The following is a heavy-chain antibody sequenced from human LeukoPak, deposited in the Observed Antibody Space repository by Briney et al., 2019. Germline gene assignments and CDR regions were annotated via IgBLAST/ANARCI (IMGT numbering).Heavy chain of an antibody. J-gene: IGHJ6*02. CDR1: GFTFGSYA. V-gene: IGHV3-23*01. Sequence: AGGSLRLSCAASGFTFGSYAMSWVRQAPGKGLEWVSSISGSGGTTYYADSVKGRFTISRDNSKNTLYLQMNSLRAEDTAVYYCTKDLTSWSGYSPYYGMDVWGQGTTVTVSS. CDR3: TKDLTSWSGYSPYYGMDV. CDR2: ISGSGGTT. D-gene: IGHD3-3*01.